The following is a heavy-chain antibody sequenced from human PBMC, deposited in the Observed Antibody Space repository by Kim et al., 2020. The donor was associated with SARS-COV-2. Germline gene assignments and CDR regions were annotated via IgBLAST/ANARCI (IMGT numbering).Heavy chain of an antibody. J-gene: IGHJ4*02. CDR3: ATDSELGRRVLVY. V-gene: IGHV3-30*07. D-gene: IGHD1-7*01. Sequence: YADSVKGRFNISRDNSKNTLYLQMNSLRDEDTAVYYCATDSELGRRVLVYWGRQAPVAVAS.